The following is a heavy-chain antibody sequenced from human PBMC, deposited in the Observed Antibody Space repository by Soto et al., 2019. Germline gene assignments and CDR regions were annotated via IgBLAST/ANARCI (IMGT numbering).Heavy chain of an antibody. CDR3: ARAWLQLYYYGMDV. D-gene: IGHD5-12*01. J-gene: IGHJ6*02. CDR1: GGSISSGDYY. CDR2: IYYSGST. V-gene: IGHV4-30-4*01. Sequence: QVQLQESGPGLVKPSQTLSLTCTVSGGSISSGDYYWSWIRQPPGTGLEWIGYIYYSGSTYYNPSLKSRVTISVDTYKNQFSRKLSSVTAADTAVYYCARAWLQLYYYGMDVWGQGTTVTVSS.